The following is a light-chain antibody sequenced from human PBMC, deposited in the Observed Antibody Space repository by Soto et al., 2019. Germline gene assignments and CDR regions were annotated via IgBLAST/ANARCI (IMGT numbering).Light chain of an antibody. Sequence: EIVLTQSPDTLSLSPGERATLSCRASQSVNNALAWYQQKPGQAPRLLIYDASNRATRIPARFSGSGSGTDFTLTISSLEPEDYAVYYCQHRRSWPLTFGGGTKVEIK. CDR1: QSVNNA. CDR2: DAS. J-gene: IGKJ4*01. CDR3: QHRRSWPLT. V-gene: IGKV3-11*01.